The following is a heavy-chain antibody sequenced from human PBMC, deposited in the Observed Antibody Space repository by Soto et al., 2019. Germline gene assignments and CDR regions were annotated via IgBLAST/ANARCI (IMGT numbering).Heavy chain of an antibody. V-gene: IGHV4-59*01. CDR1: GGSISSYY. CDR2: LHYSGST. J-gene: IGHJ5*02. CDR3: ARGGVAARKGRWFDP. Sequence: SETLSLTCTVSGGSISSYYWGWIRQPPGKGLEWIGYLHYSGSTNYNPSLRSRVTISVDTPKNQFSLKVNSMTAADTAIYYCARGGVAARKGRWFDPWGQGTLVTVSS. D-gene: IGHD6-25*01.